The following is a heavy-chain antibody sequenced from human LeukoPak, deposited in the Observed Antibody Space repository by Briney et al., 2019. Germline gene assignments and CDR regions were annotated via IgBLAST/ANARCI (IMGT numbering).Heavy chain of an antibody. V-gene: IGHV4-59*12. J-gene: IGHJ3*02. CDR2: IHASGST. CDR1: DGSIIEYY. D-gene: IGHD7-27*01. CDR3: ARDRLSLGAFDI. Sequence: SETLSLTCTVSDGSIIEYYWSWIRQSPGKGLEWIGYIHASGSTYYNPSLKSRVTISLDTSKNQFSLRLSSLTAADTAVYYCARDRLSLGAFDIWGQGTMVTVSS.